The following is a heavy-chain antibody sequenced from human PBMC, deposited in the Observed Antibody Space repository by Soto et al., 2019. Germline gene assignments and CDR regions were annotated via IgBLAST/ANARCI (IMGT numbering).Heavy chain of an antibody. D-gene: IGHD3-10*01. J-gene: IGHJ6*02. CDR1: GFTFSSYD. CDR2: IGTAGDT. V-gene: IGHV3-13*01. CDR3: ARDQFGSEYYYYGMDV. Sequence: SLRLSCAASGFTFSSYDMHWVRQATGKGLEWVSAIGTAGDTYYPGSVKGRFTISRENAKNSLYLQMNSLRAEDTAVYYCARDQFGSEYYYYGMDVWGQGTTVTVSS.